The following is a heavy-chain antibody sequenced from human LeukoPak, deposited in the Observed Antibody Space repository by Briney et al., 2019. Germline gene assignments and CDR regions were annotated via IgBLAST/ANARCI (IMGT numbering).Heavy chain of an antibody. Sequence: GGSLRLSCAASGFTFSSYSMNWVRQAPGKGLEWVSFISSSSSYIYYADSVKGRFTISRDNAKNSLYLQMNSLRAEDTAVYYCARQMSGSGSHDYWGQGTLVTVSS. D-gene: IGHD3-10*01. J-gene: IGHJ4*02. V-gene: IGHV3-21*01. CDR2: ISSSSSYI. CDR1: GFTFSSYS. CDR3: ARQMSGSGSHDY.